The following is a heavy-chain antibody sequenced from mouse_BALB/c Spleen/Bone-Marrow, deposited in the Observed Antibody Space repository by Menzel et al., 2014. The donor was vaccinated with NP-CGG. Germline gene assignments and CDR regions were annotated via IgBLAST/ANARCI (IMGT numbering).Heavy chain of an antibody. D-gene: IGHD2-1*01. Sequence: ESGPDLVKPSQSLSLTCPVTGYSITRGYSWHWIRQFPGNKLEWMGYIHYSGSTNYNPSLKSRISITRDTSKNQFFLQLNSVTTEDTATYYCARTRYGNFAYWGQGTLVTVSA. CDR1: GYSITRGYS. J-gene: IGHJ3*01. CDR2: IHYSGST. CDR3: ARTRYGNFAY. V-gene: IGHV3-1*02.